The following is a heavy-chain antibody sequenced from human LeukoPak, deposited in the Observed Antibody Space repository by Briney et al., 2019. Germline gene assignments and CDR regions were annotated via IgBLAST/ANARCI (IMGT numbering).Heavy chain of an antibody. CDR2: ISPFNGNT. CDR1: GYTFTNYG. D-gene: IGHD2-2*01. J-gene: IGHJ5*02. CDR3: ARGSYCSSNSCPGGDKYWFDP. Sequence: GASVKVSCKASGYTFTNYGITWVRQAPGQGFEWMGWISPFNGNTNYAQRLQGRVTMTTDTSTRTAYMELRSLISDDTAVYYCARGSYCSSNSCPGGDKYWFDPWGQGTLVTVSS. V-gene: IGHV1-18*01.